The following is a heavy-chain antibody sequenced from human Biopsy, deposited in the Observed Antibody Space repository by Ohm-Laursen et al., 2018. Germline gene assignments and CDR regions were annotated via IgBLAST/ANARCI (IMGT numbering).Heavy chain of an antibody. CDR1: GFTFNRHD. D-gene: IGHD3-22*01. V-gene: IGHV3-13*01. CDR2: VGNAGDT. CDR3: ARARDYYDSSGCYYGYYYYNMDV. Sequence: GSLRLSCTASGFTFNRHDMHWVRQVSGKGLEWVSAVGNAGDTYYSASVKGRFTISRENAKNSLYLQMNSLRAGDTAVYYCARARDYYDSSGCYYGYYYYNMDVWGQETTVTVSS. J-gene: IGHJ6*02.